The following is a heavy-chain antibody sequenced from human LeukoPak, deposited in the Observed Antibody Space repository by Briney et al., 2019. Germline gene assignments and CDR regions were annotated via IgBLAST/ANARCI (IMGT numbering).Heavy chain of an antibody. CDR3: ARRTITVAAIDY. V-gene: IGHV4-39*01. CDR1: GGSLSSSSYY. Sequence: PSETLSLTCTVSGGSLSSSSYYWGWIRQPPGLGLEWIGSIYYGGSTYYNPSLKSRVTISVDTSKNQFSLKLDSVTAADTAVYYCARRTITVAAIDYWGQGTLVTVSS. J-gene: IGHJ4*02. D-gene: IGHD6-19*01. CDR2: IYYGGST.